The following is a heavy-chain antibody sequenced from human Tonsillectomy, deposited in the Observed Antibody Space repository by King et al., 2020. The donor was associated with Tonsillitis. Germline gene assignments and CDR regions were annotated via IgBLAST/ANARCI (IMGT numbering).Heavy chain of an antibody. CDR1: GFTFSSYA. D-gene: IGHD3-22*01. V-gene: IGHV3-30-3*01. CDR3: AIQHYYDSSGYYGPPLFDY. Sequence: VHLVESGGGGVPPGRSLRLSCAASGFTFSSYAMHWVRQAPGEGLEWVAVIYYRVCTKYYADSVNGRFTISRDSSKNTQDLQMNSLRAEETAVYYCAIQHYYDSSGYYGPPLFDYWGQGTLVTVSS. CDR2: IYYRVCTK. J-gene: IGHJ4*02.